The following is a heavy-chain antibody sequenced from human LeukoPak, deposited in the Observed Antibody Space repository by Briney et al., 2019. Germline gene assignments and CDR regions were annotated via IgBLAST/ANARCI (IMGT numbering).Heavy chain of an antibody. CDR1: GFTFSNYA. Sequence: GGSQRLSCATSGFTFSNYAMSWVRQAPGKGLEWVSTISGTGCSTYYADSVKGRFTISRDNAKNSLYLQMNSLRAEDTAVYYCAKHGRMTTVVTPPLYWGQGTLVTVSS. D-gene: IGHD4-23*01. J-gene: IGHJ4*02. V-gene: IGHV3-23*01. CDR3: AKHGRMTTVVTPPLY. CDR2: ISGTGCST.